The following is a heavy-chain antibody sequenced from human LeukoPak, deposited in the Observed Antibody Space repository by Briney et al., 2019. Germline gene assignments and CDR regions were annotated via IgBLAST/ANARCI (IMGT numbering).Heavy chain of an antibody. V-gene: IGHV1-2*02. Sequence: ASVKVSCKASGYTFTGYFMHWVRQAPGQGLEWMGWINPNSGDSNYAQKFQGRVTMTRDTSISTAYMELSRLRSDDTAVYYCARDERYDSSGYPFDYWGQGTLVTVSS. CDR1: GYTFTGYF. CDR3: ARDERYDSSGYPFDY. J-gene: IGHJ4*02. D-gene: IGHD3-22*01. CDR2: INPNSGDS.